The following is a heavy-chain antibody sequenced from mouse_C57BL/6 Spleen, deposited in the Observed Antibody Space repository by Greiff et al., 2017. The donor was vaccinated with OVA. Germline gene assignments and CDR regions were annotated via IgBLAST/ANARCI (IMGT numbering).Heavy chain of an antibody. J-gene: IGHJ3*01. CDR3: ASITTVS. D-gene: IGHD1-1*01. CDR1: GYTFTDYY. V-gene: IGHV1-26*01. CDR2: INPNNGGT. Sequence: VQLQQSGPELVKPGASVKISCKASGYTFTDYYMNWVKQSHGKSLEWIGDINPNNGGTSYNQKFKGKATLTVDKSSSTAYMELRSLTSEDSAVYYCASITTVSWGQGTLVTVSA.